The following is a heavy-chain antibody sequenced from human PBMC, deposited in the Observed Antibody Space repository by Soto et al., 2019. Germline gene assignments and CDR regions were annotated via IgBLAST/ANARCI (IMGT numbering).Heavy chain of an antibody. V-gene: IGHV3-23*01. CDR3: AKRTLTAAGFDY. Sequence: EVQLLESGGGLVQPGGSLRLSCAASGFTFSNYAMTWVRQAPGKGLEWVSVITGSGGGTYFVDSVKGRFTISRDNSKNTVFLPRNSLRADDPAVYYCAKRTLTAAGFDYWGQGTLVTVSS. J-gene: IGHJ4*02. CDR2: ITGSGGGT. CDR1: GFTFSNYA. D-gene: IGHD6-13*01.